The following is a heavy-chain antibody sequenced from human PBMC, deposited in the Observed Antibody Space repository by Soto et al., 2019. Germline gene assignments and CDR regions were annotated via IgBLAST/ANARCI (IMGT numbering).Heavy chain of an antibody. Sequence: GASVKVTCKASCYTFTSYGISWVRQAPGQGLEWMGWISAYNGNTNYAQKLQGRVTMTTDTSTSTAYMELRSLRSDDTAVYYCARDESSYYDSSGPSDAFDIWGQGTMVTV. V-gene: IGHV1-18*01. J-gene: IGHJ3*02. CDR2: ISAYNGNT. D-gene: IGHD3-22*01. CDR3: ARDESSYYDSSGPSDAFDI. CDR1: CYTFTSYG.